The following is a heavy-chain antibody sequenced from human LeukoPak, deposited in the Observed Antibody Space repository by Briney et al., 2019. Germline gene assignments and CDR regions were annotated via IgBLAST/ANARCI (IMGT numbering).Heavy chain of an antibody. CDR1: GYTFTTYW. V-gene: IGHV3-7*01. D-gene: IGHD3-10*01. J-gene: IGHJ4*02. CDR3: VKVAKYYYGSETYYFFEH. Sequence: GGSLRLSCAASGYTFTTYWMSWVRQLPGKGLEWVANINQDGTEKYYVDSVKGRFTISRDNDKNSLDLQMNSLRVEDTGIYYCVKVAKYYYGSETYYFFEHWGQGTPVTASS. CDR2: INQDGTEK.